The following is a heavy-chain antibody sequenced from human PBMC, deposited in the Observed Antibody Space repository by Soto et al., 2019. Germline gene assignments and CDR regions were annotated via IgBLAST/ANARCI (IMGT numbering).Heavy chain of an antibody. V-gene: IGHV2-5*01. CDR1: GFSLSTSGVG. CDR2: IYWNDDK. CDR3: ARGVGPKWYWDLDY. Sequence: SGPTLVNPTQTLTLTCTFSGFSLSTSGVGVGWIRQPPGKALEWLALIYWNDDKRYSPSLKSRLTITKDTSKNQVVLTMANMDPVDTATYYCARGVGPKWYWDLDYWGQGTLVTVSS. D-gene: IGHD2-15*01. J-gene: IGHJ4*02.